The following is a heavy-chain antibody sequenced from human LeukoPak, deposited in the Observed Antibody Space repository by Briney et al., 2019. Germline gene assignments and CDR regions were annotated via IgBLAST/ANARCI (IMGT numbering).Heavy chain of an antibody. J-gene: IGHJ4*02. CDR1: GFTFVDYA. Sequence: GGSLRLSCAASGFTFVDYAMCWVRQAPGKGLEWVGFIRSKAYGGTTEYAASVKDRFTISRDDSKSIAYLQMNSLKTEDTAVYYCTRRWPIDYWGQGTLVTVSS. CDR3: TRRWPIDY. V-gene: IGHV3-49*04. D-gene: IGHD4-23*01. CDR2: IRSKAYGGTT.